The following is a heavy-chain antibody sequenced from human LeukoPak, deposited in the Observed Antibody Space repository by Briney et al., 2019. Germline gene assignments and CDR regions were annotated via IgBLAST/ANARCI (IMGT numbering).Heavy chain of an antibody. CDR3: ATSRGSWPDYFDY. D-gene: IGHD6-13*01. CDR2: INSDGSST. Sequence: GGSLRLSCAASGFTFSSYWMHWVRQAPGKGLVWVSRINSDGSSTSYADSVKGRFTISRDNSQNTLYLQMNSLRAEDTAVYYCATSRGSWPDYFDYWGQGTLVTVSS. V-gene: IGHV3-74*01. J-gene: IGHJ4*02. CDR1: GFTFSSYW.